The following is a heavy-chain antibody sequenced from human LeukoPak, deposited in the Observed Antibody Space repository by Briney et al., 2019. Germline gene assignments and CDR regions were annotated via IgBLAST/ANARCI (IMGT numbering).Heavy chain of an antibody. Sequence: SVNVSFKASGGTFISYAISWVRQAPGQGLAWMGRIIPILGIANYAQKFQGRVTITADKSTSTAYMELSSLRSEDTAVYYCARDGYSSGWGVFLADYWGQGTLVTVSS. CDR2: IIPILGIA. J-gene: IGHJ4*02. CDR3: ARDGYSSGWGVFLADY. V-gene: IGHV1-69*04. CDR1: GGTFISYA. D-gene: IGHD6-19*01.